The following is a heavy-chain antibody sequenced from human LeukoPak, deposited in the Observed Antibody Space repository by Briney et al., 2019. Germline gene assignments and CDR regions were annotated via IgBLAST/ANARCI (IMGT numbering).Heavy chain of an antibody. CDR3: VIDGGVSGYDLLDY. CDR1: GFTFSRYA. CDR2: INQDGREE. V-gene: IGHV3-7*01. Sequence: PGGSLRHSFSAPGFTFSRYAMTCARPPRGKGREWVAYINQDGREEHHMASAKARFTISRDNAKNSLSLQMNSLRAEDTAVYYCVIDGGVSGYDLLDYWGQGTLVTVSS. D-gene: IGHD5-12*01. J-gene: IGHJ4*02.